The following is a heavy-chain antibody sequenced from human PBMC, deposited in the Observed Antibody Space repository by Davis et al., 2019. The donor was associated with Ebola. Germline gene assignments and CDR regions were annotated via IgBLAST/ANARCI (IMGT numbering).Heavy chain of an antibody. CDR1: GYTFTSYD. CDR3: ARDLWNKSCYFDY. D-gene: IGHD3-3*01. J-gene: IGHJ4*02. V-gene: IGHV1-8*03. CDR2: MNPNSGNT. Sequence: ASVTVSCKASGYTFTSYDINWVRQATGQGLEWMGWMNPNSGNTGYAQKFQGRVTITRNTSISTAYMELSSLRSGDTAVYYCARDLWNKSCYFDYWGQGTLVTVSS.